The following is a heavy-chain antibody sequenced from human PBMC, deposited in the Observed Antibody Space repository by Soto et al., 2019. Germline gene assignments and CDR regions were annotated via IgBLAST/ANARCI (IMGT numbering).Heavy chain of an antibody. CDR3: AKSEGRDGYSFDY. CDR2: IIPMFGTP. V-gene: IGHV1-69*13. J-gene: IGHJ4*02. D-gene: IGHD5-12*01. CDR1: GVTFNRQD. Sequence: SVKVSCKASGVTFNRQDMRWVRQAPGQGLEWMGGIIPMFGTPHYAEKFQDRVTITADESTGTACLELSSLTSEDTAVYYCAKSEGRDGYSFDYWGPGTLVTVSS.